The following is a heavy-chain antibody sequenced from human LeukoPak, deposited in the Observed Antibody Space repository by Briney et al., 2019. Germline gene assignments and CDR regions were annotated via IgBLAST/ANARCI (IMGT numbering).Heavy chain of an antibody. CDR3: AREAGYCSSTSCQPKPYYYYYYMDV. Sequence: SQTLSLTCTVSGGSISSGSYYWSWIRQPAGEGLEWIGRIYTSGSTNYNPSLKSRVTISADTSKNQFSLKLSSVTAADTAVYYCAREAGYCSSTSCQPKPYYYYYYMDVWGKGTTVTVSS. J-gene: IGHJ6*03. D-gene: IGHD2-2*01. CDR1: GGSISSGSYY. V-gene: IGHV4-61*02. CDR2: IYTSGST.